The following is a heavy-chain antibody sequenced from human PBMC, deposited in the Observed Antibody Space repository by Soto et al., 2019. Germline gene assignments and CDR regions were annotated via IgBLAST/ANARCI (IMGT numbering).Heavy chain of an antibody. CDR2: IYYSGST. V-gene: IGHV4-39*01. CDR1: GGSISSSSYY. J-gene: IGHJ4*02. Sequence: LPETLSLTCTVSGGSISSSSYYWGWIRQPPGKGLEWIGSIYYSGSTYYNPSLKSRVTISVDTSKNQFSLKLSSVTAADTAVYYCARLVSRRDGYTAFDYWGQGTLVTVSS. D-gene: IGHD5-12*01. CDR3: ARLVSRRDGYTAFDY.